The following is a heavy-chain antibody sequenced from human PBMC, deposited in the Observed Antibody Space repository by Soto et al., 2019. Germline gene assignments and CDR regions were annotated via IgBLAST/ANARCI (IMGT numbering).Heavy chain of an antibody. CDR1: GYTFTGYY. V-gene: IGHV1-2*02. Sequence: GASVKVSCKASGYTFTGYYMHWVRQAPGQGLEWMGWINPNSGGTNYAQKFQGRVTMTRDTPISTAYMELSRLRSDDTAVYYCARDTGIWSGYDAPYYYYGMDVWGQGTTVTVSS. J-gene: IGHJ6*02. CDR2: INPNSGGT. D-gene: IGHD3-3*01. CDR3: ARDTGIWSGYDAPYYYYGMDV.